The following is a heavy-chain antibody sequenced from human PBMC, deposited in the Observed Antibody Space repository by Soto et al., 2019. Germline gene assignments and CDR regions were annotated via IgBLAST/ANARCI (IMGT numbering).Heavy chain of an antibody. CDR1: GVSISSYY. CDR3: ARGNFWSGYRTPNWFDP. CDR2: IYYSGST. V-gene: IGHV4-59*01. J-gene: IGHJ5*02. Sequence: SETLSLTCSVSGVSISSYYWSWIRQPPGKGLEWIGHIYYSGSTNYNPSLKSRITISEDTSKNQFSLKLSSVTAADTAVYYCARGNFWSGYRTPNWFDPWGQGTLVTVS. D-gene: IGHD3-3*01.